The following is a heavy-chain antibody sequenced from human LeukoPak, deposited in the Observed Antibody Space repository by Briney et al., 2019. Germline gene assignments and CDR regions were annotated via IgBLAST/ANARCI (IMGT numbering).Heavy chain of an antibody. CDR3: ARISTPSNPYSSSWANWFDP. V-gene: IGHV3-30-3*01. J-gene: IGHJ5*02. CDR2: ISYDGSNK. D-gene: IGHD6-13*01. Sequence: PGGSLRLSCAASGFTFSSYAMHWVRQAPGKGLEWVAVISYDGSNKYYADSVKGRFTISRDNSKNTLYLQMNSLRAEDTAVYYCARISTPSNPYSSSWANWFDPWGQGTLVTVSS. CDR1: GFTFSSYA.